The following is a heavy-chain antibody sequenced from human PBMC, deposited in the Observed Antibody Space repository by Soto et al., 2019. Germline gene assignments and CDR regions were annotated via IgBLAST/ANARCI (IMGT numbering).Heavy chain of an antibody. V-gene: IGHV3-23*01. CDR3: AKVEGSSSSWYDY. J-gene: IGHJ4*02. CDR1: GFTFSNYA. D-gene: IGHD6-13*01. Sequence: EVQLLESGGGLVQPGGSLRLSCAASGFTFSNYAMSWVRQAPGKGLEWVSAISGSGGSTYYADSVKGRFTISRDNSKHTLYLQMNSLRAEDTAVYYCAKVEGSSSSWYDYWGQGTLVTVSS. CDR2: ISGSGGST.